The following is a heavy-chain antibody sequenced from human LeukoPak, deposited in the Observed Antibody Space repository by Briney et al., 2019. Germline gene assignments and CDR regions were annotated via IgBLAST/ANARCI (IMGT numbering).Heavy chain of an antibody. CDR3: ATDIVVVVAPGY. D-gene: IGHD2-15*01. CDR1: GFTFSNYA. J-gene: IGHJ4*02. V-gene: IGHV3-23*01. CDR2: ISGSGSST. Sequence: PGGSLRLSCAASGFTFSNYAMSWVRQAPGKGLEWVSTISGSGSSTYSADSVKGRFTISRDNSKNTLYLQMNSLRAEDTAVYYCATDIVVVVAPGYWGQGTLVTVSS.